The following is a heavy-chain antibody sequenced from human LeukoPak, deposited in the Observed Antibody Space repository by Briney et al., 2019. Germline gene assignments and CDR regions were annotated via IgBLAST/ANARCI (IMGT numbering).Heavy chain of an antibody. CDR2: INHSGST. CDR3: ARDPPYNDFWSDYTIFDP. Sequence: PSETLSLTCAVYGGSFSSYYLSWIRQSPGKGLEWIGEINHSGSTYYNPSLKRRVTISVDTSKNQFSLKLSSVTAADTAVYYCARDPPYNDFWSDYTIFDPWGQGTLVTVSS. V-gene: IGHV4-34*01. D-gene: IGHD3-3*01. J-gene: IGHJ5*02. CDR1: GGSFSSYY.